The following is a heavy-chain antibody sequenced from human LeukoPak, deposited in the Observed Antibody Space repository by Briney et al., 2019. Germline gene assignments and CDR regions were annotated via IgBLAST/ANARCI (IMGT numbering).Heavy chain of an antibody. CDR3: ARVEATTAAFDI. J-gene: IGHJ3*02. V-gene: IGHV4-59*01. CDR1: GGSISSYY. CDR2: IYYSGST. D-gene: IGHD5-24*01. Sequence: SETLSLTCTVSGGSISSYYWSRIRQPPGKGLEWIGYIYYSGSTNYNPSLKSRVTISVDTSKNQFSLKLSSVTAADTAVYYCARVEATTAAFDIWGQGTMVTVSS.